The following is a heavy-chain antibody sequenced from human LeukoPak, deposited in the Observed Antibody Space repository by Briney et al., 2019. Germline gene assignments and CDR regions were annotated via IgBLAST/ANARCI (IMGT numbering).Heavy chain of an antibody. CDR2: IYTSGST. D-gene: IGHD2-2*03. CDR3: AGYCSSTSCNFDY. CDR1: GGSISSYY. V-gene: IGHV4-4*07. Sequence: PSETLSLTCTVSGGSISSYYWSWIRQPAGKGLEWIGRIYTSGSTNYNPSLKSRVTISVDTSKNQFSLKLGSVTAADTAVYYCAGYCSSTSCNFDYWGQGTLVTVSS. J-gene: IGHJ4*02.